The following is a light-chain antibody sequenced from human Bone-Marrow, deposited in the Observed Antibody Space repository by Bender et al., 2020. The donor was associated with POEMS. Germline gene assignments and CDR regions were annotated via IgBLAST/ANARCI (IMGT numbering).Light chain of an antibody. J-gene: IGLJ2*01. CDR2: SSH. CDR3: ATWDDRLI. V-gene: IGLV1-44*01. Sequence: VLTQPPSASGTPGQRVTISCSGGSSNIGAHAVNWYQHLPGTAPKLLIYSSHRRPSEVPDRFSGSRSGTSASLAISGLQSEDEADYYCATWDDRLIFGGGTKLTVL. CDR1: SSNIGAHA.